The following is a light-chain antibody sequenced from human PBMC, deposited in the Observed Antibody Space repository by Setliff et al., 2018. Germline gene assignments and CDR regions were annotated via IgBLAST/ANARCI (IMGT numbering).Light chain of an antibody. CDR3: SSYAGSRNFYV. V-gene: IGLV2-14*01. CDR1: SSDVGGYNY. J-gene: IGLJ1*01. Sequence: QSALAQPASVSGSPGQSITISCTGTSSDVGGYNYVSWYQQHPGKAPKLMIYDVSKRPSGVSNRFSGSKSGNTASLTISGLQAEDEADYYCSSYAGSRNFYVFGTGTKVTVL. CDR2: DVS.